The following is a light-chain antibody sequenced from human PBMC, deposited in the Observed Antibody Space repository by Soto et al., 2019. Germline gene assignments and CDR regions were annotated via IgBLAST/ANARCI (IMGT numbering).Light chain of an antibody. V-gene: IGKV1-39*01. J-gene: IGKJ2*01. CDR3: HQWRT. CDR2: AAS. CDR1: QSISGY. Sequence: DIQMTQSPSSLSASVGDRVTITCRASQSISGYLNWYQQKPGKAPKLLIYAASSLQSGVPSRFSGSGSGTDFTLTISSLQPADFATYYCHQWRTFGQGTKVAIK.